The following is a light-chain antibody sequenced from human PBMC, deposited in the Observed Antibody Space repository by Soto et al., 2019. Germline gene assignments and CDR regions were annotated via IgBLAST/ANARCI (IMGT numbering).Light chain of an antibody. J-gene: IGKJ1*01. CDR3: QQYYSTPPT. CDR1: QSVLYSSNNKNY. V-gene: IGKV4-1*01. CDR2: WAS. Sequence: DIVMTQSPDSLAVSLGERATINCKSSQSVLYSSNNKNYLAWYQQKPGQPPKLLIYWASTRESGVPDRFSGSGSGTDFTLTISSLQDEDVAVYYCQQYYSTPPTFGQAPKVDIK.